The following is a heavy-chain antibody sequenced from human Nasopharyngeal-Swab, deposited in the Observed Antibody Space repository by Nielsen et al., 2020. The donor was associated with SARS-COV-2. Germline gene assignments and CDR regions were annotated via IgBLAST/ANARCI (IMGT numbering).Heavy chain of an antibody. V-gene: IGHV4-39*01. CDR2: IYYSGST. J-gene: IGHJ4*02. CDR3: ARINYYDSSGYYS. D-gene: IGHD3-22*01. Sequence: SETLSLTCTVSGGFISSSSYYWGGIRQPPGKGLEWIGSIYYSGSTYYNPSLKSRVTISVDTSKNQFSLKLSSVTAADTAVYYCARINYYDSSGYYSWGQGTLVTVSS. CDR1: GGFISSSSYY.